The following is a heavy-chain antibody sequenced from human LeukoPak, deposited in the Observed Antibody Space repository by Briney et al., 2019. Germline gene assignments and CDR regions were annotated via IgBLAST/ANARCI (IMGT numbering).Heavy chain of an antibody. CDR3: ARAEYTYGPRGFDF. V-gene: IGHV3-21*01. D-gene: IGHD5-18*01. J-gene: IGHJ4*02. CDR1: GFTFISYT. Sequence: PGGSLRLSCAASGFTFISYTMNWVRQAPGKGLEWVSSISSSSSYIYYADSVKGRFTISRDNAKNSLYLQMNSLTAEGTAVYYCARAEYTYGPRGFDFWGQGTLVTVSS. CDR2: ISSSSSYI.